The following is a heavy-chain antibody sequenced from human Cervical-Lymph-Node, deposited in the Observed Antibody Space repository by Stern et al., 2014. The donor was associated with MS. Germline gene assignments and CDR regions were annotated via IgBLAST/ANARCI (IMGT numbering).Heavy chain of an antibody. D-gene: IGHD5-24*01. CDR2: IIPIFGTT. J-gene: IGHJ6*02. Sequence: VQLVQSGAEVKKPGSSVKVSCKASGGTFSSLGISWVRQAPGQGLEWVGGIIPIFGTTNYAPQLQDRVTITADTATSTAYMDLSSLRSEDTAVYYCASGLIPRDHYNYYGMEVWGQGTTVIVSS. CDR1: GGTFSSLG. CDR3: ASGLIPRDHYNYYGMEV. V-gene: IGHV1-69*06.